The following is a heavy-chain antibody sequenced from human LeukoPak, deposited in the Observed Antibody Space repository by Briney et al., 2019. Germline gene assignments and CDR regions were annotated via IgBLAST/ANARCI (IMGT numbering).Heavy chain of an antibody. D-gene: IGHD5-18*01. J-gene: IGHJ5*02. V-gene: IGHV3-7*01. CDR2: IKQDGSEK. Sequence: PGGSLRLSCAASGFTFSSYWMSWVRQAPGKGLERVANIKQDGSEKYYVDSVKGRFTISRDNAKNSLYLQMNSLRAEDTAVYYCARDWSTATYNWFDPWGQGTLVTVSS. CDR3: ARDWSTATYNWFDP. CDR1: GFTFSSYW.